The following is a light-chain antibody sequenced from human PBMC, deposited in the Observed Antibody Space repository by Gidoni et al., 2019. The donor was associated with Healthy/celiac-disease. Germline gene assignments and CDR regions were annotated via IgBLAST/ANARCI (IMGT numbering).Light chain of an antibody. CDR2: DAS. V-gene: IGKV3-11*01. J-gene: IGKJ4*01. CDR3: QQRSNWPLT. CDR1: QSVSSY. Sequence: EIVLTQSPATLSLSPGERATLSCRASQSVSSYLAWYQQKPGQAPRLLIYDASNRATGLPARXXXSGXXTDFTLTISSLEPEDFAVYYCQQRSNWPLTFGGGTKVEIK.